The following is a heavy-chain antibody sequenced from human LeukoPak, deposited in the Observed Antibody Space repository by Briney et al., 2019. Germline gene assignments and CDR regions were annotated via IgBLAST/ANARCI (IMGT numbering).Heavy chain of an antibody. CDR1: GFTLSSYA. Sequence: GGSLRLSCAASGFTLSSYAMSWVRQAPGKGLEWVSAISDSGNTYHADSVKGRFTISRDSSKNTLFLQMNRLRPEDAAVYYCAKDHYSGSYPYFDYWGQGTLVTVSS. CDR2: ISDSGNT. J-gene: IGHJ4*02. D-gene: IGHD3-10*01. V-gene: IGHV3-23*01. CDR3: AKDHYSGSYPYFDY.